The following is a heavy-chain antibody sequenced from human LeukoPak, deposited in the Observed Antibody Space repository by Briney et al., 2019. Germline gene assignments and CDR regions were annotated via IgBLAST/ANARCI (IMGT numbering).Heavy chain of an antibody. CDR2: ISAGGGSAGSGPT. D-gene: IGHD1-26*01. CDR3: AVPQWELLN. J-gene: IGHJ4*02. CDR1: GFTFSSYT. V-gene: IGHV3-23*01. Sequence: GGSLRLSCAASGFTFSSYTMSWVRQAPGKGLEWVSAISAGGGSAGSGPTYYADSVKGRFTISRDNSKNTLYLQMNSLRADDTAVYSCAVPQWELLNWGQGTLVTVSS.